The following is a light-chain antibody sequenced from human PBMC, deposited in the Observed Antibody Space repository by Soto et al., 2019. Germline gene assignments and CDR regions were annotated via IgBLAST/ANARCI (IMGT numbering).Light chain of an antibody. Sequence: QAVVTQPASVSGSPGQSITISCTGTSSDVGSYNFVSWYQQHPGKAPTLMIYEVIKRPSGISNRFSGSKSGNTASLTISGLQAEDEADYYCCSYTSSSSLVFGGGTQLTVL. CDR2: EVI. CDR3: CSYTSSSSLV. CDR1: SSDVGSYNF. V-gene: IGLV2-23*02. J-gene: IGLJ2*01.